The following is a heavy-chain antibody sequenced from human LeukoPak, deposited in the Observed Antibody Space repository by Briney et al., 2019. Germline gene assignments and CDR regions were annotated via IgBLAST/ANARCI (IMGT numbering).Heavy chain of an antibody. V-gene: IGHV3-30*04. Sequence: PGGSLRLSCAASGFTFSSYAMHWVRQAPGKGLEWVAVISYDGSNKYYADSVKGRFTISRDNSKNTLYLQMNSLRAEDTAVYYCARFPIRGSSSDYWGQGTLVTVSS. CDR1: GFTFSSYA. D-gene: IGHD3-10*01. J-gene: IGHJ4*02. CDR3: ARFPIRGSSSDY. CDR2: ISYDGSNK.